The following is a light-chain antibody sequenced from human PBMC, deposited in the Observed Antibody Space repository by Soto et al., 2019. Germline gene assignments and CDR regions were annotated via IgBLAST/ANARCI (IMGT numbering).Light chain of an antibody. CDR1: INEVGGYNY. Sequence: QGVLAQPPSASGSPGRAVTISCAGTINEVGGYNYVSWYQQHPGKVPQLMIYQVTKRPSGVPDRFSASKSDTTASLTISGLQAEDEGDYYCMSYAGGNRFVFGTG. CDR2: QVT. CDR3: MSYAGGNRFV. V-gene: IGLV2-8*01. J-gene: IGLJ1*01.